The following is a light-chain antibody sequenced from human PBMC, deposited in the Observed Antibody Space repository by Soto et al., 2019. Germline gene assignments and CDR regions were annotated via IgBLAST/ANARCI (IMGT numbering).Light chain of an antibody. Sequence: QSALTQPASVSGSPGQSITISCAGTSSDIGGSNYVSWYQQHPGKAPKLMIYGVSNRPSGVSNRFSGSKSGNTASLTISGLQAEDEADYLCYSSRSYSSTFYVLGTENKVTVL. CDR2: GVS. CDR1: SSDIGGSNY. CDR3: YSSRSYSSTFYV. V-gene: IGLV2-14*03. J-gene: IGLJ1*01.